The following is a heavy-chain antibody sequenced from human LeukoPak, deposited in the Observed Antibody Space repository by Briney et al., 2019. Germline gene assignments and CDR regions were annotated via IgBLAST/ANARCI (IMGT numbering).Heavy chain of an antibody. D-gene: IGHD1/OR15-1a*01. CDR1: GGSISSGGYY. V-gene: IGHV4-31*03. J-gene: IGHJ4*02. CDR2: IYYSGST. Sequence: SETLSLTCTVSGGSISSGGYYWSWIRQHPGKGLEWIGYIYYSGSTYYNPSLKSRVTISVDTSKNQFSLKLSSVTAADTAVYYCARGEGSYEKTTPFDYWGQGTLVTVSS. CDR3: ARGEGSYEKTTPFDY.